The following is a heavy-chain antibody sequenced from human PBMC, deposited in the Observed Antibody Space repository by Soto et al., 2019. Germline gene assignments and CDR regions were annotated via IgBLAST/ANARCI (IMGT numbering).Heavy chain of an antibody. CDR1: GYNFIDYG. V-gene: IGHV1-18*04. Sequence: QVPLVQSGAEVKRPGASVKVSCKFSGYNFIDYGMTWVRQAPGQGLEWMGWITGSNGATNYAQKFQGRVTLTADTSTNTVSMELRSLRKDDTAVYYCARDSKWLIIKGNWFDSWGQGTLVTVSS. D-gene: IGHD5-12*01. CDR2: ITGSNGAT. J-gene: IGHJ5*01. CDR3: ARDSKWLIIKGNWFDS.